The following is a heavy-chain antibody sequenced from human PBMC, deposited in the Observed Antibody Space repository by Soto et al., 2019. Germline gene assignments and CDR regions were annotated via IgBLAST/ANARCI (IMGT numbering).Heavy chain of an antibody. V-gene: IGHV3-9*01. CDR2: ISWNSGSI. CDR3: AKDLDDILTGSPIDY. CDR1: GFTFDDYA. Sequence: EVQLVESGGGLVQPGRSLRLSCAASGFTFDDYAMHWVRQAPGKGLEWVSGISWNSGSIGYADSVKGRFTISRDNAKNSLYLQMDSLRAEETALYYCAKDLDDILTGSPIDYWGQGTLVTVSS. J-gene: IGHJ4*02. D-gene: IGHD3-9*01.